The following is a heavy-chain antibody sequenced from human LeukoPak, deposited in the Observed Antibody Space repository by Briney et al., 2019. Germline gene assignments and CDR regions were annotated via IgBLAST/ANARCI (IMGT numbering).Heavy chain of an antibody. CDR3: ARDADRVVVPAATPYNWFDP. Sequence: SETLSLTCTVSGGSISSGGYYWSWIRQPAGKGLEWIGRIYTSGSTNYNPSLKSRVTISVDTSKNQFSLKLSSVTAADTAVYYCARDADRVVVPAATPYNWFDPWGQGTLVTVSS. CDR2: IYTSGST. J-gene: IGHJ5*02. D-gene: IGHD2-2*01. CDR1: GGSISSGGYY. V-gene: IGHV4-61*02.